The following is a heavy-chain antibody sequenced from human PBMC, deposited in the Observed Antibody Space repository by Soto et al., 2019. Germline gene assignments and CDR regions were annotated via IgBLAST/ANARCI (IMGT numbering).Heavy chain of an antibody. CDR1: GYTFTSYA. CDR2: INAGNGNT. CDR3: AIYDILTGYYRTLAY. V-gene: IGHV1-3*01. J-gene: IGHJ4*02. Sequence: GASVKVSCKASGYTFTSYAMHWVRQAPGQRLEWMGWINAGNGNTKYSQKFQGRVTITRDTSASTAYMELSSLRSEDTAVYYCAIYDILTGYYRTLAYWGQGTPVTVSS. D-gene: IGHD3-9*01.